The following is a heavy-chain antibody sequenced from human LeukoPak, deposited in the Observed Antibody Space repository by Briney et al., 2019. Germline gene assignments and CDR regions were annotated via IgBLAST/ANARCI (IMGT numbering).Heavy chain of an antibody. CDR2: IWSDGSSK. J-gene: IGHJ3*02. CDR1: GFTFSSYG. CDR3: ARDMDYGVTGDAFDI. V-gene: IGHV3-33*01. Sequence: GGSLRLSCAASGFTFSSYGMHWVRQAPDKGLEWVAVIWSDGSSKYYADSVKGRFTISRDNSKNTLYLQMNSLRAEDTAVYYCARDMDYGVTGDAFDIWGQGTMVTVSS. D-gene: IGHD4-17*01.